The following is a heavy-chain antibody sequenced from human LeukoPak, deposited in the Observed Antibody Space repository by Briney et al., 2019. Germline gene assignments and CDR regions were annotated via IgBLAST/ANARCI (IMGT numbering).Heavy chain of an antibody. J-gene: IGHJ4*02. CDR2: IYYSGST. Sequence: SETLSLTCAVSGGSISSSNWWSWVRQPPGKGLEWIGSIYYSGSTYYNPSLKSRVTISVDTSKNQFSPKLSSVTAADTAVYYCARHISGSYYGAYFDYWGQGTLVTVSS. V-gene: IGHV4-39*01. CDR3: ARHISGSYYGAYFDY. CDR1: GGSISSSNW. D-gene: IGHD1-26*01.